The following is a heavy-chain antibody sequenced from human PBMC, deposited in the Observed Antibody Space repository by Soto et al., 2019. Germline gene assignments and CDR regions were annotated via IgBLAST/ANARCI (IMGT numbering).Heavy chain of an antibody. CDR3: ARHRIEVVWRGFDF. V-gene: IGHV4-39*01. J-gene: IGHJ4*02. CDR1: TDSSSFTNSY. D-gene: IGHD3-10*01. Sequence: SETLSLTCTVSTDSSSFTNSYWGWIRPPPGKGLQWIGSSSYNGGTFYNPSLKGRVVISFDTSKKQSSLQVTSVTAADTAVYFCARHRIEVVWRGFDFWGQGSPVTVSS. CDR2: SSYNGGT.